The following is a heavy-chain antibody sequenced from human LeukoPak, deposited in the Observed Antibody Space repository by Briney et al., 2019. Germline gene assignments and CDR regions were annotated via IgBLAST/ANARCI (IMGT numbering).Heavy chain of an antibody. D-gene: IGHD5-18*01. J-gene: IGHJ4*02. Sequence: GGSLRLSCAASGFTFSSYGMHWVRQAPGKGLEWVAVIWYDGSNKYYADSVKGRFTISRDNSRNTPYLQMNSLRAEDTAVYYCAREGSMDTFDYWGQGTLVTVSS. CDR3: AREGSMDTFDY. V-gene: IGHV3-33*01. CDR1: GFTFSSYG. CDR2: IWYDGSNK.